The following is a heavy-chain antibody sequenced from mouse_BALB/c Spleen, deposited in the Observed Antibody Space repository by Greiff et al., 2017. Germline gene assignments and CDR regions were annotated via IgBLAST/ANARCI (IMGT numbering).Heavy chain of an antibody. J-gene: IGHJ3*01. V-gene: IGHV14-3*02. CDR3: ASAYYEYDIAY. CDR2: IDPANGNT. D-gene: IGHD2-4*01. Sequence: DVQLQESGAELVKPGASVKLSCTASGFNIKDTYMHWVQQRPEKGLEWIGRIDPANGNTKYEPKFQGKATITADTSSNTGYLQLSSLTSEDTAVYYCASAYYEYDIAYWGQGTLVTVSA. CDR1: GFNIKDTY.